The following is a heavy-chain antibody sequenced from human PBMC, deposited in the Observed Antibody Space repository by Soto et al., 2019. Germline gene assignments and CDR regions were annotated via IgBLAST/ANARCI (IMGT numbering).Heavy chain of an antibody. V-gene: IGHV4-59*12. J-gene: IGHJ4*02. CDR1: GGSISSYY. D-gene: IGHD2-2*01. CDR3: ARDCSSTSCYAGRFDY. CDR2: IYYSGST. Sequence: SETLSLTCTVSGGSISSYYWSWIRQPPGKGLEWIGYIYYSGSTNYNPSLKSRVTISVDTSKNQFSLKLSSVTAADTAVYYCARDCSSTSCYAGRFDYWGQGTLVTVSS.